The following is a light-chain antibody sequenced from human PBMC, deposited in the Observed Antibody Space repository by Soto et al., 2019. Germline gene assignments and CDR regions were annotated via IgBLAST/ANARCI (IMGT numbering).Light chain of an antibody. Sequence: QSVLTQPPSVSGAPGQRVTISCTGSSSNIGAGYDVHWYQQLPGTAPKLLLYGNINRPSGVPDRFSVSKSGNSASLAITGLQAEDEADYYCQSYDSSLSALYVFGTGTKLTVL. J-gene: IGLJ1*01. CDR3: QSYDSSLSALYV. CDR2: GNI. V-gene: IGLV1-40*01. CDR1: SSNIGAGYD.